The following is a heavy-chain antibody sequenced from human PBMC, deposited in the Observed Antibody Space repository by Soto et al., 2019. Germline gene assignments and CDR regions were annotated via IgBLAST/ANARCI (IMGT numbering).Heavy chain of an antibody. D-gene: IGHD3-16*01. CDR1: GFTFSSYD. V-gene: IGHV3-13*01. Sequence: PGGSLRLSCAASGFTFSSYDMHWVRQATGKGLEWVSAIGTAGDTYYPGSVKGRFTISRENAKNSLYLQMNSLRAEDTAVYYCARSTARDYVWGSYDYWGQGTLVTVSS. J-gene: IGHJ4*02. CDR3: ARSTARDYVWGSYDY. CDR2: IGTAGDT.